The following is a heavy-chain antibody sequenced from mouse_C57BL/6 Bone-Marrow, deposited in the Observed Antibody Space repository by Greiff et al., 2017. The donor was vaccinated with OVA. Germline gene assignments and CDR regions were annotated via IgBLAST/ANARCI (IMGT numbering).Heavy chain of an antibody. CDR1: GFSLTSYG. J-gene: IGHJ2*01. D-gene: IGHD4-1*01. CDR3: ASGWDGEDY. V-gene: IGHV2-6*01. Sequence: VKLVESGPGLVAPSQSLSITCTVSGFSLTSYGVDWVRQSPGKGLEWLGVIWGVGSTNYNSALNSRLSISKDNSKSQVFLKMNSLQTDDTAMYYCASGWDGEDYWGQGTTLTVSS. CDR2: IWGVGST.